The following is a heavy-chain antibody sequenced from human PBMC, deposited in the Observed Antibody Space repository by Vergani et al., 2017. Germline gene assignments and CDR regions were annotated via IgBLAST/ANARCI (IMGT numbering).Heavy chain of an antibody. CDR3: ASKRGACRAAYCHSYDF. CDR2: MDYSEST. J-gene: IGHJ4*02. Sequence: QVQLQESGPGLVKPSETLSLTCTVSGDLVISTDYHWGWIRQPPGKGLEWIGSMDYSESTPYNPSLESRISISFETPKNQFSLRLTSVTAADTAVYYCASKRGACRAAYCHSYDFWGPGTLVGVSS. CDR1: GDLVISTDYH. V-gene: IGHV4-39*01. D-gene: IGHD2-15*01.